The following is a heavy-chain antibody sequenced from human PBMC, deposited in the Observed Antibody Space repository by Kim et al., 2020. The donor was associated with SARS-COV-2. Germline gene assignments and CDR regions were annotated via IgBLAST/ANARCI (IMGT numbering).Heavy chain of an antibody. V-gene: IGHV3-11*05. D-gene: IGHD6-25*01. Sequence: GGSLRLSCAGSGFTFSDYYMTWIRQAPGKGLESLSYISGNSRDTNYADSVRGRFTISRDNTKNSLYLQMNSLRVEDTAVYYCTRDPRAADYWGKGTLVT. J-gene: IGHJ4*02. CDR1: GFTFSDYY. CDR2: ISGNSRDT. CDR3: TRDPRAADY.